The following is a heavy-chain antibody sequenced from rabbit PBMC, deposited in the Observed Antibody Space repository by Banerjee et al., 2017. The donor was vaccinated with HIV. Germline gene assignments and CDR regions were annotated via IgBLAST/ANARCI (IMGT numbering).Heavy chain of an antibody. CDR2: IDTSDGDT. V-gene: IGHV1S45*01. CDR1: RFSFSSIDW. J-gene: IGHJ3*01. D-gene: IGHD8-1*01. CDR3: ARDAGTSFSTYGMDL. Sequence: QEQLVESGGDLVKPGASLTLTCTASRFSFSSIDWICWVRQAPGKGLEWIPCIDTSDGDTDYANWPKGRFTISKTSSTTVTLHMTSLTAADTATYFCARDAGTSFSTYGMDLWGQGTLVTVS.